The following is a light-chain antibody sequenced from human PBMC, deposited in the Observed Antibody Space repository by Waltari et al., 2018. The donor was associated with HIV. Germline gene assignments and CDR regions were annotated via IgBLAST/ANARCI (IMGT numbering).Light chain of an antibody. Sequence: SVVTQPHSASGTPGQNISISCSGDITNLGGNFVYWYQQRPGTAPRLLIYRNDQRPSGVPDRFSGSKSATSASLAISGLRSEDEADYHCSTWDNSLSHWVFGGGTKVTVL. CDR1: ITNLGGNF. V-gene: IGLV1-47*01. J-gene: IGLJ3*02. CDR3: STWDNSLSHWV. CDR2: RND.